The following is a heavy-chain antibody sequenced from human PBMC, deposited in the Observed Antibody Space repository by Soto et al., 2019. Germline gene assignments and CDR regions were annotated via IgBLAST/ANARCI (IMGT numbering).Heavy chain of an antibody. CDR2: ISGSGGST. CDR1: GFTFSSYA. CDR3: AKGKRRLGEQQTLKSDAFDI. V-gene: IGHV3-23*01. Sequence: PGGSLSLSCAASGFTFSSYAMSWVRQAPGKGLEWVSAISGSGGSTYYADSVKGRFTISRDNSKNTLYLQMNSLRAEDTAVYYSAKGKRRLGEQQTLKSDAFDIWGQGTMVTVSS. J-gene: IGHJ3*02. D-gene: IGHD3-16*01.